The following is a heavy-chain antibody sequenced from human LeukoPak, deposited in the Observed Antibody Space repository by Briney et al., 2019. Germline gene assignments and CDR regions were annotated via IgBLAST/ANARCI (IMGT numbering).Heavy chain of an antibody. D-gene: IGHD6-13*01. Sequence: GGSLRLSCAASGFTFSNAWMNWVRQAPGKGLEWVGRIKSKTDGGTTDYGAPVKGRFTMSRDDSKNTLFLQMNSLKTEDTAVYYCTTEGDGDSWYKLFDYWGQGTLVTVSS. CDR3: TTEGDGDSWYKLFDY. CDR1: GFTFSNAW. CDR2: IKSKTDGGTT. J-gene: IGHJ4*02. V-gene: IGHV3-15*01.